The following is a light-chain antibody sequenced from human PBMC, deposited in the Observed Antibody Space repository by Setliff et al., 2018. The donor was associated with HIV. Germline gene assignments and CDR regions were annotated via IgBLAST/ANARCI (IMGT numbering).Light chain of an antibody. Sequence: QSVLTQPRSVSGSPGQSVTIACTGTSSDAGDYNFVSWYQLHPGKAPKLIIYDVTKRPSGVPDRFSGSKSANAASLTISGLQAEDEADYYCCSSAGTYTSFCVFGTGTKVTVL. CDR2: DVT. CDR1: SSDAGDYNF. J-gene: IGLJ1*01. V-gene: IGLV2-11*01. CDR3: CSSAGTYTSFCV.